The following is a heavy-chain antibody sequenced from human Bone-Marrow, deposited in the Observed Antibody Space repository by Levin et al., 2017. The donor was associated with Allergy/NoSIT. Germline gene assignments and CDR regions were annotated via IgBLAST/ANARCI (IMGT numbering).Heavy chain of an antibody. CDR2: IYTSGST. D-gene: IGHD4-11*01. CDR1: GGSVSFYY. V-gene: IGHV4-4*07. J-gene: IGHJ6*02. Sequence: PSETLSLTCTVSGGSVSFYYWIWIRQPAGKGLEWIGRIYTSGSTNYNPSLKSRVTMSVDPSKNQFSLRLTSVTAADTAVYYCARQLGPSTVTADDYGMDVWGQGTTVTVSS. CDR3: ARQLGPSTVTADDYGMDV.